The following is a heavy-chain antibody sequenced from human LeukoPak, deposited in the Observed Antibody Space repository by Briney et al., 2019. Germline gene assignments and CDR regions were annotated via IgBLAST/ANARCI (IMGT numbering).Heavy chain of an antibody. Sequence: ASVKVSCKASGGTFSSYAISWVRQAPGQGLEWMGGIIPIFGTANYAQKFQGRVTITADESTSTAYMELSSLRSEDTAVYYCARVKRYFDWLGSTASFDYWGQGTLVTVSS. V-gene: IGHV1-69*13. D-gene: IGHD3-9*01. CDR3: ARVKRYFDWLGSTASFDY. CDR2: IIPIFGTA. J-gene: IGHJ4*02. CDR1: GGTFSSYA.